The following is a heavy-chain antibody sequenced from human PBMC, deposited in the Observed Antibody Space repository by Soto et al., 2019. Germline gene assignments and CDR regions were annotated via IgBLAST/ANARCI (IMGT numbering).Heavy chain of an antibody. CDR1: GFTFSSYG. D-gene: IGHD4-17*01. V-gene: IGHV3-30*18. CDR3: AKSAEYGDFNYWYFGL. J-gene: IGHJ2*01. Sequence: QVQLVESGGGVVQPGGSLRLSCAVLGFTFSSYGMHWVRQAPGKGLEWVAGISSDGSKKYYVDSVKGRFTISRDNSKHPLDLQMNSLRGEDTAVYYCAKSAEYGDFNYWYFGLWGRGTLFTVSS. CDR2: ISSDGSKK.